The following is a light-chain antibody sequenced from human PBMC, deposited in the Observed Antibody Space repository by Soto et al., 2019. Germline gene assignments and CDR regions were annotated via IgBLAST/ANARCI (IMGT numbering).Light chain of an antibody. CDR2: GSS. J-gene: IGKJ2*01. CDR1: QSVSNNY. V-gene: IGKV3-20*01. Sequence: EVVLTQSPGTLSLSPGERASLSCRASQSVSNNYLAWYQQKPRQSPKLLLFGSSDRATGIPDRFSGSGSGTDFTLTISRLEPEDFAVYYCQQYGSSPPYTFGQGTNLEIK. CDR3: QQYGSSPPYT.